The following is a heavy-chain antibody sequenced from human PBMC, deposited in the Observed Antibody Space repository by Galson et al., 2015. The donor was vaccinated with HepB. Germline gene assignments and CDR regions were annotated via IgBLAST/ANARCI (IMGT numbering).Heavy chain of an antibody. CDR2: ISYDGSNK. D-gene: IGHD3-22*01. J-gene: IGHJ4*02. V-gene: IGHV3-30*03. Sequence: SLRLSCAASGFTFSSYGMHWVRQAPGKGLEWVAVISYDGSNKYYADSVKGRFTISRDNSKNTLYLQMNSLRAEDTAVYYCALSTGDYYDSSGYVDYWGQGTLVTVSS. CDR3: ALSTGDYYDSSGYVDY. CDR1: GFTFSSYG.